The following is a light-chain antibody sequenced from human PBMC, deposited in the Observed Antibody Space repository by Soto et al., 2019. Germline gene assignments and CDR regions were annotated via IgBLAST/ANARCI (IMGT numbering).Light chain of an antibody. CDR3: QQYNSYPLT. Sequence: DIQMTQSLSTLSASVGDRVTITCRASQSIDRWLAWYQQRPGRAPKLLIYDVANLETGVPSRFSGSGSETEFTLTISSLQPDDFAIYYCQQYNSYPLTFGGGTKVEIK. CDR1: QSIDRW. J-gene: IGKJ4*01. V-gene: IGKV1-5*01. CDR2: DVA.